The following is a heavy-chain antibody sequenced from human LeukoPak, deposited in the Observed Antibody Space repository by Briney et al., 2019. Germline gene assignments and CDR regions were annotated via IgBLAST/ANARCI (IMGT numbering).Heavy chain of an antibody. V-gene: IGHV3-30*02. CDR1: GFTFSSSG. D-gene: IGHD3-16*01. CDR2: IRYDGNNK. Sequence: GSLRLSCSASGFTFSSSGMHWVRQAPGKGLEWVAFIRYDGNNKYYADSVKGRFTISRDNSKNTLYLQMKSLRAEDTAVYYCAKAPGGIVYIGGFDYWGQGTLVTVSS. J-gene: IGHJ4*02. CDR3: AKAPGGIVYIGGFDY.